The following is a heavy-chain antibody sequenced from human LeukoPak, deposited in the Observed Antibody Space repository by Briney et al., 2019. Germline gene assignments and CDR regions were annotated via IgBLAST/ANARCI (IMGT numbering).Heavy chain of an antibody. V-gene: IGHV4-39*01. D-gene: IGHD5-24*01. CDR2: IYYSGST. J-gene: IGHJ4*02. CDR3: ARGQSPRRWLPSLGLDY. Sequence: SETLSLTCTVSGGSISSSSYYWGWIRQPPGKGLEWIGSIYYSGSTYYNPSLKSRVTMSVDTSKNQFSLKLSSVTAADTAVYYCARGQSPRRWLPSLGLDYWGQGTLVTVSS. CDR1: GGSISSSSYY.